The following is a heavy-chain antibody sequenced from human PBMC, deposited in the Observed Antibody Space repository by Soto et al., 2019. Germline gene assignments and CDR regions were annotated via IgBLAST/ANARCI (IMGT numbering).Heavy chain of an antibody. Sequence: QVQLVESGGGVVQPGTSLRLSCVASGFTFSNYGIHWVRQAPGRGLEWVAVIWHDGSQKYLTDSVRGRFTISRDNSKNTVYLHMNSLRVEDKNVYYCEGRDDPFHVWGRGTMVTFSS. CDR2: IWHDGSQK. J-gene: IGHJ3*01. CDR3: EGRDDPFHV. CDR1: GFTFSNYG. V-gene: IGHV3-33*01.